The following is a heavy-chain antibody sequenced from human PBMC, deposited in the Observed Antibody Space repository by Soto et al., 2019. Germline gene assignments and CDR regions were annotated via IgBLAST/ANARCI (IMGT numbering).Heavy chain of an antibody. J-gene: IGHJ6*02. CDR1: GFAFSTFE. CDR3: ASIRETYYYDLDV. CDR2: ISSSCTTI. D-gene: IGHD1-26*01. Sequence: RGSLILSCAPSGFAFSTFELNSVRQAPGKRLEWLSYISSSCTTIYYADSVKGRFTISRDNARNSLFLRMNSMRAEDTAVYYCASIRETYYYDLDVWGQGTTVTVSS. V-gene: IGHV3-48*03.